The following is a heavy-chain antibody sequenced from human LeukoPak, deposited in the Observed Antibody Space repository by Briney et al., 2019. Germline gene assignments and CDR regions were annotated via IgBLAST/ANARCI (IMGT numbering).Heavy chain of an antibody. CDR3: TKSSTWSKYYFDS. V-gene: IGHV3-23*01. J-gene: IGHJ4*02. Sequence: GGSLRLSCAASGFTFKNYTMNWVRQAPGKGLEWVSGISGSGANTYDADSVKGRITISRDNSRNTLFLQMNSLKVEDTAIYYCTKSSTWSKYYFDSWGQGTLVTVSS. D-gene: IGHD6-13*01. CDR2: ISGSGANT. CDR1: GFTFKNYT.